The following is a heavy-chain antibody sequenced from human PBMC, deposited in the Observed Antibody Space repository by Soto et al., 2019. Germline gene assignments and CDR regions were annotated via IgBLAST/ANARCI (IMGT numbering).Heavy chain of an antibody. D-gene: IGHD2-21*01. J-gene: IGHJ6*02. V-gene: IGHV1-46*01. CDR3: ARGPPISDDYYGMDV. CDR1: GGTFISYY. Sequence: GAPVKVYCKAAGGTFISYYMNWVREAPGQGLEWMGIINPSGGSTSYAQKFQGRVTMTRDTSTSTVFMELSSLRSEDTAVYYCARGPPISDDYYGMDVWGQGTTVTVSS. CDR2: INPSGGST.